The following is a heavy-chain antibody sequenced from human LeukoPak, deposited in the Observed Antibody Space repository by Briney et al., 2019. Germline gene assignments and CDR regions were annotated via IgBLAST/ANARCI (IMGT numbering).Heavy chain of an antibody. CDR3: ARGTAAGRREFNFDY. V-gene: IGHV3-23*01. Sequence: GGSLRLSCTASGFTFSSYAMNWVRQAPGKGLEWVSGIGAGGTFTYYADSVKGRFTIFRDNSRNTLYLQMNSLRADDTAVYYCARGTAAGRREFNFDYWGQGTLVTVSS. D-gene: IGHD6-13*01. CDR2: IGAGGTFT. CDR1: GFTFSSYA. J-gene: IGHJ4*02.